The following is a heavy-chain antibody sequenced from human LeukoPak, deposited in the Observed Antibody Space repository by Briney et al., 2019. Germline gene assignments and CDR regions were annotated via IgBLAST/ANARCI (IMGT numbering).Heavy chain of an antibody. CDR1: GCFFTTYW. CDR2: IYPGECDT. CDR3: ARTMVRGVIASGFDF. Sequence: GGALQISCKGSGCFFTTYWIGWVRQLPGKGLEWMGTIYPGECDTRYSPSFEGQVTILVDKSISTAYLQWSTLKASDTAMYYCARTMVRGVIASGFDFWGQGTLVTVSS. J-gene: IGHJ4*02. D-gene: IGHD3-10*01. V-gene: IGHV5-51*01.